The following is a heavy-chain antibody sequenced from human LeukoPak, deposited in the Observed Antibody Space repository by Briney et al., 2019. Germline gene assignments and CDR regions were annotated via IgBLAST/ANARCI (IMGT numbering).Heavy chain of an antibody. V-gene: IGHV6-1*01. J-gene: IGHJ4*02. CDR2: TYYRSKWYN. CDR3: ARTDDSSGYYLDYFDY. D-gene: IGHD3-22*01. Sequence: SQTLSLACAISGGSVSSNSAAWNWIRQSPSRGLEWLGRTYYRSKWYNDYAVSVKSRITINPDTSKNQFSLQLNSVTPEDTAVYYCARTDDSSGYYLDYFDYWGQGTLVTVSS. CDR1: GGSVSSNSAA.